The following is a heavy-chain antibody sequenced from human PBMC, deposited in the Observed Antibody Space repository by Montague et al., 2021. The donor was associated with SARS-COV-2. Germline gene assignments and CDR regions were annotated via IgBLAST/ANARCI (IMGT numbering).Heavy chain of an antibody. Sequence: SETLSLTCSVSGGSVSNSSFNWGWIRQPPGKGLEWIGTMCDSGSTSYNPSLKSRVTISVDTPKNQFSLNLSSVTAADTAVYYCAGSWSGRQEQGDYWGQGTLVTVSS. CDR3: AGSWSGRQEQGDY. J-gene: IGHJ4*02. CDR1: GGSVSNSSFN. V-gene: IGHV4-39*07. CDR2: MCDSGST. D-gene: IGHD3-3*01.